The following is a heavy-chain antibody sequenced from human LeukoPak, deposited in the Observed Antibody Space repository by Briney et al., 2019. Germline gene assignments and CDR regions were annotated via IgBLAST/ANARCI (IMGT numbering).Heavy chain of an antibody. Sequence: GESLKISCKVSGYSFTSYWIAWVRQMPGKGLEWMGIVYPGDSDTRYSPSFQGQVTISADTSISTAYLLLKASDTAMYYCARRDNGGSSEYFQYWGQGTLVTVSS. CDR2: VYPGDSDT. J-gene: IGHJ1*01. D-gene: IGHD2-15*01. V-gene: IGHV5-51*01. CDR3: ARRDNGGSSEYFQY. CDR1: GYSFTSYW.